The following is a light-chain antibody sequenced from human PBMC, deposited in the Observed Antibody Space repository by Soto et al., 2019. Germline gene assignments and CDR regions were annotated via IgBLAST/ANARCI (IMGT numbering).Light chain of an antibody. V-gene: IGKV3-11*01. CDR2: EAS. CDR1: ESVSTF. J-gene: IGKJ1*01. CDR3: QQRSNWPWT. Sequence: EIVLTQSPATLSLSPGERATLSCRASESVSTFLAWYQQKAGQAPRLLIYEASSRATGIPARFSGGGSGTVFTLTIGRLEPEDVAVYYCQQRSNWPWTFGQGTKVEI.